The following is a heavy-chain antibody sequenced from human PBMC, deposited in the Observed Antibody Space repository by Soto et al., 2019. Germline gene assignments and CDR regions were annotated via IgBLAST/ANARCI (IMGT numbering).Heavy chain of an antibody. CDR1: GFTFDDYA. CDR3: AKDSRTVISQAGWFDP. V-gene: IGHV3-9*01. D-gene: IGHD4-17*01. Sequence: GGSLRLSCAASGFTFDDYAMHWVRQAPGKGLEWVSGISWNSGSIGYADSVKGRFTISRDNAKNSLYLQMNSLRAEDTALYYCAKDSRTVISQAGWFDPWGQGTLVTSPQ. J-gene: IGHJ5*02. CDR2: ISWNSGSI.